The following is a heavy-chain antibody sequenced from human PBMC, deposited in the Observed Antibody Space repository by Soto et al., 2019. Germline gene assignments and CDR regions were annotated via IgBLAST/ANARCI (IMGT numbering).Heavy chain of an antibody. J-gene: IGHJ5*02. CDR2: ILYDGSIE. Sequence: HPGGSLRLSCAASGFTFSTYAMNWVRQAPGKGLGWVAVILYDGSIEHYADSVMGRFTVSRDNSKNTVYLQMNSLTPEDTAVYYCAREASLAALNWFDPWGQGTLVTVSS. CDR1: GFTFSTYA. D-gene: IGHD6-6*01. CDR3: AREASLAALNWFDP. V-gene: IGHV3-30-3*01.